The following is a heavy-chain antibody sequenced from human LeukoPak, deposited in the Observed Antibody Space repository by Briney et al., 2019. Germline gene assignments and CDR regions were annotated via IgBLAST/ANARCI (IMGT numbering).Heavy chain of an antibody. D-gene: IGHD1-26*01. CDR2: IWYDGSNK. Sequence: PGRFLRLSCAASGFTFNNYGMHWARQAPGKGLDWVAVIWYDGSNKYYADSVKGRFTISRDNSKNTLYLQMNSLRAEDTAVYYCARALAYSGSYYGMVYRAQGPVVTVSS. CDR1: GFTFNNYG. V-gene: IGHV3-33*01. J-gene: IGHJ4*02. CDR3: ARALAYSGSYYGMVY.